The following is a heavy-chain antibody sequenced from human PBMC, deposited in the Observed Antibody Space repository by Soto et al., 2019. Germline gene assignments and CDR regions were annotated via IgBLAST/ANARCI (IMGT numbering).Heavy chain of an antibody. CDR2: ISAYNGNT. Sequence: RASVKVSCKASGYTFTSYGISWVRQAPGQGLEWMGWISAYNGNTNYAQKLQGRVTMTTDTSTSTAYMELRSLRSDDTAVYYCASRTQLWLRGAFDIWGQGTMVTVSS. CDR3: ASRTQLWLRGAFDI. V-gene: IGHV1-18*04. J-gene: IGHJ3*02. CDR1: GYTFTSYG. D-gene: IGHD5-18*01.